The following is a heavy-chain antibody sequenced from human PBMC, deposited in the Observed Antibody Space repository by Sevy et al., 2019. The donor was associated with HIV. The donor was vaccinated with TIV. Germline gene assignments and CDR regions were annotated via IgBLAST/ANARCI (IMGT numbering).Heavy chain of an antibody. J-gene: IGHJ4*02. D-gene: IGHD2-15*01. V-gene: IGHV1-18*01. CDR3: ARDLGGYGGSSIDY. Sequence: ASVKVSCKASGYTFTSYGISWVRQAPGQGLEWMGWISAYNGNTNYAQKLQGRVTMTTDTSTSTAYVELRSLRSDDTAIYYCARDLGGYGGSSIDYWGQGTLVTVSS. CDR2: ISAYNGNT. CDR1: GYTFTSYG.